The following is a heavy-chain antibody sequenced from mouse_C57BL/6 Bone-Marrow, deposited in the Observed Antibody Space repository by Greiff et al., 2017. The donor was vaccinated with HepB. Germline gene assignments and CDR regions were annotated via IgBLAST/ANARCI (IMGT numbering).Heavy chain of an antibody. CDR3: ARSLYYDYDWFAY. D-gene: IGHD2-4*01. J-gene: IGHJ3*01. Sequence: VKLMESGAELVKPGASVKISCKASGYAFSSYWMNWVKQRPGKGLEWIGQIYPGDGDTNYNGKFKGKATLTADKSSSTACLQLSSLTSEDSAVYFCARSLYYDYDWFAYWGQGTLVTVSA. CDR1: GYAFSSYW. CDR2: IYPGDGDT. V-gene: IGHV1-80*01.